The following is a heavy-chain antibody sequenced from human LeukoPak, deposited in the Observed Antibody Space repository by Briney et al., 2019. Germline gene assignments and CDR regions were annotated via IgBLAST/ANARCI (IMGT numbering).Heavy chain of an antibody. CDR2: INHSGST. CDR1: GGSFSGYY. J-gene: IGHJ4*02. CDR3: AREAHTAMVTGFDY. D-gene: IGHD5-18*01. V-gene: IGHV4-34*01. Sequence: SETLSLTCAVYGGSFSGYYWSWIRQPPGKGLEWIGEINHSGSTNYNPSLKSRVTISVDTSKNQFSLKLSSVTAADTAVYYCAREAHTAMVTGFDYWGQGTLVTVSS.